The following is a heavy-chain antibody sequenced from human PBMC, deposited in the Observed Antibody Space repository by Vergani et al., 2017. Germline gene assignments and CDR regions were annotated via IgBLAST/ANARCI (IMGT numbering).Heavy chain of an antibody. J-gene: IGHJ6*02. Sequence: QVQLVQSGAEVKKPGSSVKVSCKASGATFRSNTISWVRQVPGQGLDLMGRIIPVLGKTKYAQDFQGRLTITADTSTSTAYMELTSLRSQDTAVYYCARDPRGYGGDPEDYYYGMDVWGQGTTVTVSS. CDR1: GATFRSNT. D-gene: IGHD2-21*02. CDR2: IIPVLGKT. CDR3: ARDPRGYGGDPEDYYYGMDV. V-gene: IGHV1-69*08.